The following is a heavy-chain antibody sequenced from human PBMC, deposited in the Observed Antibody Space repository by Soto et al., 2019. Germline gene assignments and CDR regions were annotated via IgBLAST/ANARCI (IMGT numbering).Heavy chain of an antibody. V-gene: IGHV3-23*01. D-gene: IGHD2-15*01. CDR1: GFTFSSYA. Sequence: PGGSLKLSCAASGFTFSSYAMSWVRQAPGKGLEWVSAISGSGGSTYYADSVKGRFTISRDNSKNTLYLQMNSLRAEDTAVYYCAKDRIQKVVAATWQYYMDVWGKGTTVTVS. CDR3: AKDRIQKVVAATWQYYMDV. CDR2: ISGSGGST. J-gene: IGHJ6*03.